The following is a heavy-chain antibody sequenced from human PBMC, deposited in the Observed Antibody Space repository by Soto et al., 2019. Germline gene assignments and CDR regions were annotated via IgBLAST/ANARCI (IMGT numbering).Heavy chain of an antibody. CDR2: ISYDGSNK. CDR1: GFTFSSYG. J-gene: IGHJ3*02. CDR3: AKALEGGSYYRGNAFDI. V-gene: IGHV3-30*18. Sequence: PGGSLRLSCAASGFTFSSYGMHWVRQAPGKGLEWVAVISYDGSNKYYADSVKGRFTISRDNSKNTLYLQMNSLRAEDTAVYYCAKALEGGSYYRGNAFDIWGHGKMVTV. D-gene: IGHD1-26*01.